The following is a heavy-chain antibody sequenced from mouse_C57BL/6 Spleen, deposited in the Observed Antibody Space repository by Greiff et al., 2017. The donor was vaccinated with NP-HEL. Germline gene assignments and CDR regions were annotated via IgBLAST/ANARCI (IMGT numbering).Heavy chain of an antibody. Sequence: QVQLQQSDAELVKPGASVKISCKVSGYTFTDHTIHWMKQRPEQGLEWIGYIYPRDGSTKYNEKFKGKATLTADKSSSTAYMQLNSLTSEDSAVYFCARKSSYDGYYVTLGYFDVWGTGTTVTVSS. CDR1: GYTFTDHT. CDR2: IYPRDGST. D-gene: IGHD2-3*01. CDR3: ARKSSYDGYYVTLGYFDV. V-gene: IGHV1-78*01. J-gene: IGHJ1*03.